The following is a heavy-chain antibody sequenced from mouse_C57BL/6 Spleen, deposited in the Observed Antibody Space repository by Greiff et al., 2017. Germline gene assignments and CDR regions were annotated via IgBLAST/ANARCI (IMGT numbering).Heavy chain of an antibody. CDR2: IDPENGDT. J-gene: IGHJ3*01. V-gene: IGHV14-4*01. CDR1: GFNIKDDY. CDR3: TRGDDYDAFAY. D-gene: IGHD2-4*01. Sequence: EVQLQQSGAELVRPGASVKLSCTASGFNIKDDYMHWVKQRPEQGLEWIGWIDPENGDTEYASKFQGKATITADTSSNTAYLQLSSLTSEDTAVYYCTRGDDYDAFAYWGQGTLVTVSA.